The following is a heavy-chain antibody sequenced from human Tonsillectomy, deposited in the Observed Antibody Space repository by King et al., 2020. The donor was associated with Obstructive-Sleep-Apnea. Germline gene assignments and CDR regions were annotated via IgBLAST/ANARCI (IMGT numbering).Heavy chain of an antibody. V-gene: IGHV3-9*01. J-gene: IGHJ6*02. Sequence: VQLVESGGGLVQPGRSLRLSCTASGFTFDDYAMHWVRQAPGKGLEWVSGISWNSGYIGYADSVKGRFTISRDNAKNSLYLQLNSLRTEDTALYFCAKDLKLYYYYGMAVWGQGTTVTVSS. CDR3: AKDLKLYYYYGMAV. CDR1: GFTFDDYA. CDR2: ISWNSGYI.